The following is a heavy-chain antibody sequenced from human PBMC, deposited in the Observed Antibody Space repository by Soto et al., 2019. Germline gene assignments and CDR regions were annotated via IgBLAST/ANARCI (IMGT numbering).Heavy chain of an antibody. J-gene: IGHJ4*02. Sequence: GASVNVSCKTSGYTFISNGISWVRQAPGHGLEWMGWISAYNGNTNYAQKFQDRVTMTRDTSTSTAYMELRSLRSDDTAVYYCVIVRIRSSWCDIVYWCQRTLVTVS. D-gene: IGHD6-13*01. CDR2: ISAYNGNT. CDR3: VIVRIRSSWCDIVY. CDR1: GYTFISNG. V-gene: IGHV1-18*01.